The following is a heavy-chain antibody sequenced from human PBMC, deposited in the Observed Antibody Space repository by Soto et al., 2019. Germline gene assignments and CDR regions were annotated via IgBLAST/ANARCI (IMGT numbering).Heavy chain of an antibody. J-gene: IGHJ4*02. CDR2: ITGSGGTT. V-gene: IGHV3-23*01. CDR3: AKPNLYCSSTSCYDS. CDR1: GFTFSSYA. Sequence: GGSLRLSCVGSGFTFSSYAMSWVRQAPGKGLEWVSAITGSGGTTYYADSMKGRFTISRGNSKSTLYLQMNSLRGEDTAIYYCAKPNLYCSSTSCYDSWGQGTLVTVSS. D-gene: IGHD2-2*01.